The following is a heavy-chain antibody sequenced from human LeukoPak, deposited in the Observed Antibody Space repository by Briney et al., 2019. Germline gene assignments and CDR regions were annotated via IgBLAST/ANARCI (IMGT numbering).Heavy chain of an antibody. J-gene: IGHJ6*04. CDR3: ARDEGHYGSGSYFVEMDV. Sequence: PGGSLRLSCAASGFTFSSYEMNWVRQAPGKGLEWVPYIRSSGSTIYYADSVKGRFTISRDNAKNSLYLQMNSLRAEDTAVYYCARDEGHYGSGSYFVEMDVWGKGTTVTVSS. CDR2: IRSSGSTI. CDR1: GFTFSSYE. D-gene: IGHD3-10*01. V-gene: IGHV3-48*03.